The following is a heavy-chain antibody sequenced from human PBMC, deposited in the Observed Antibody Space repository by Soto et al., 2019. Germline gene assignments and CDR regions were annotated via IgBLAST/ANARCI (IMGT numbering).Heavy chain of an antibody. Sequence: GGSLRLSCAASGFTFSSYWMHWVRQAPGKGLVWVSRINSDGSSTSYADSVKGRFTISRDNAKNTLYLQMNSLRAEDTAVYYCAREHSSGYYYFDYWGQGTLVTVSS. D-gene: IGHD3-22*01. V-gene: IGHV3-74*01. CDR3: AREHSSGYYYFDY. J-gene: IGHJ4*02. CDR1: GFTFSSYW. CDR2: INSDGSST.